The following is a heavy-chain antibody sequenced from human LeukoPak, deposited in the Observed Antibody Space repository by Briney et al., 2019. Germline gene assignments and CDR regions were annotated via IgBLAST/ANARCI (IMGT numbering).Heavy chain of an antibody. CDR3: AREVGSAARGR. Sequence: GGSLRLSCATSGFTFDSYWMSWVRQAPGKGLEWVANIKEDGSEIYYVDSVKGRFTISRDNAKNSVYLQMNSLRAADTAVYYCAREVGSAARGRWGQGTLVTVSS. D-gene: IGHD2-2*01. V-gene: IGHV3-7*05. J-gene: IGHJ4*02. CDR1: GFTFDSYW. CDR2: IKEDGSEI.